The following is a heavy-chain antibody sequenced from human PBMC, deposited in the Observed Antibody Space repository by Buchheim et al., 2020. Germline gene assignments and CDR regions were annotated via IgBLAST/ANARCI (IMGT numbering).Heavy chain of an antibody. CDR1: GGSISSGSYY. D-gene: IGHD5-12*01. CDR3: ASRNLNSGYDFRSFDY. V-gene: IGHV4-61*02. J-gene: IGHJ4*02. Sequence: QVQLQESGPGLVKPSQTLSLTCIVSGGSISSGSYYWSWIRQPAGKGLEWIGRIYTSGSTNYNPSLKSRVTISVDTSKNQFSLKLSSVTAADTAVYYCASRNLNSGYDFRSFDYWGQGTL. CDR2: IYTSGST.